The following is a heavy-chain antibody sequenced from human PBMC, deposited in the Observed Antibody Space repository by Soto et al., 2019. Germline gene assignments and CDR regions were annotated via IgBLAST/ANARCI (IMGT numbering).Heavy chain of an antibody. Sequence: QVLLVQSGAEMKQPGSSVSGSCRASGDSFTNYALTWVRQAPGQGPEWLGGIILALGTQHYSQRFQGRLTIIGDESSRTVYMEFGRLRSDDTPVSYCGRYCTNRKCRRSYYLDLWGQGTLLTVS. D-gene: IGHD2-8*01. J-gene: IGHJ5*02. CDR2: IILALGTQ. V-gene: IGHV1-69*01. CDR3: GRYCTNRKCRRSYYLDL. CDR1: GDSFTNYA.